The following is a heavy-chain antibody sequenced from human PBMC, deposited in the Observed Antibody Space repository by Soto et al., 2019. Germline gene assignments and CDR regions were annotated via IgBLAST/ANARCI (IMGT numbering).Heavy chain of an antibody. CDR1: GGTFSSYA. V-gene: IGHV1-69*13. Sequence: SVKVSCKASGGTFSSYAISWVRQAPGQGLEWMGGIIPIFGTANYAQKFQGRVTITADESTSTAYMELSSLRSEDTAVYYCARDRPGEDYSGYDYYYYYGMDVWGQGTTVTVSS. J-gene: IGHJ6*02. CDR3: ARDRPGEDYSGYDYYYYYGMDV. CDR2: IIPIFGTA. D-gene: IGHD5-12*01.